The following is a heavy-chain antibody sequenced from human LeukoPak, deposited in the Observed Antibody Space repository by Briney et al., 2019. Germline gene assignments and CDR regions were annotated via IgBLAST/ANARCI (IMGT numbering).Heavy chain of an antibody. Sequence: GGSLRLSCVASRFTFISFAMHWVRQVPGRGLEWVAVAPFDGSDKYYADSVKGRFTISRDDSMSTLYLQMNSLTTEDTAVYYCARGSGAAAGFLDYWGQGALVTVSS. CDR1: RFTFISFA. CDR3: ARGSGAAAGFLDY. J-gene: IGHJ4*02. CDR2: APFDGSDK. D-gene: IGHD6-13*01. V-gene: IGHV3-30*04.